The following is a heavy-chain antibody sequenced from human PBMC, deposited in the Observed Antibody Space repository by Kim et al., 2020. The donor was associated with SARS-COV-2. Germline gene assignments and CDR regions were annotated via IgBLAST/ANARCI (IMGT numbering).Heavy chain of an antibody. V-gene: IGHV4-39*07. D-gene: IGHD6-13*01. J-gene: IGHJ4*02. CDR2: IYYSGST. Sequence: SETLSLTCTVSGGSISSSSYYWGWIRQPPGKGLEWIGSIYYSGSTYYNPSLKSRVTISVDTSKNQFSLKLSSVTAADTAVYYCARDHGYSSSWYGNWGQGTLVTVSS. CDR3: ARDHGYSSSWYGN. CDR1: GGSISSSSYY.